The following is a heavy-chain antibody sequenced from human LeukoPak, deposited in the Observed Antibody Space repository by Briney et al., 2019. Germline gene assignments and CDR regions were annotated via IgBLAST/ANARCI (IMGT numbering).Heavy chain of an antibody. J-gene: IGHJ5*02. CDR3: ARRLTQYDCFDP. CDR2: TYYRSTWYN. CDR1: GDSVSINSVT. D-gene: IGHD2-2*01. V-gene: IGHV6-1*01. Sequence: SQTLSLTSAISGDSVSINSVTWNWIRQSPSRCLEWLGRTYYRSTWYNDYAVSVRGRITVNPDTSKNQFSLHLNSVTPEDTAVYYCARRLTQYDCFDPWGQGILVTVSS.